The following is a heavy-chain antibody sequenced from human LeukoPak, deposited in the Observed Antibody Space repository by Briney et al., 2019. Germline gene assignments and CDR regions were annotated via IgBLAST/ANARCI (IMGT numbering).Heavy chain of an antibody. Sequence: GGSLRLSCAASGFIVSSNYMTRVRQAPGKGLEWVSVIYSGGSTYYADSMKGRFTISRDNSKNTLYLQMNGLRAEDTAVYYCARGVHSSGYYRYFDYWGQGTLVTVSS. CDR1: GFIVSSNY. D-gene: IGHD3-22*01. J-gene: IGHJ4*02. CDR3: ARGVHSSGYYRYFDY. V-gene: IGHV3-53*01. CDR2: IYSGGST.